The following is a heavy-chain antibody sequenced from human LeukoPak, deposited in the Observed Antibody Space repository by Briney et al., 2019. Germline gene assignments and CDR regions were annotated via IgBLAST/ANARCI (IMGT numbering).Heavy chain of an antibody. D-gene: IGHD6-13*01. CDR3: AKERGTGYSSSWYSWFDP. V-gene: IGHV3-23*01. CDR2: ISSSGGST. Sequence: GGSLRLSCAASGSTFSNYVMSWVRQAPGKGLEWVSSISSSGGSTYYANSVKGRFTLSRDNSKDTLYLQMNNLRVDDTAVYYCAKERGTGYSSSWYSWFDPWGQGTLVTVSS. CDR1: GSTFSNYV. J-gene: IGHJ5*02.